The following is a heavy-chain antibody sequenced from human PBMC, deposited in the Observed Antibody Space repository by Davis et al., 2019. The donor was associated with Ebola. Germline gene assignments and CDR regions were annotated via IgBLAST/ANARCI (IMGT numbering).Heavy chain of an antibody. Sequence: MPSDLLSSTFAVHGASFSAYYWRWIRQPPGKRLEWIGEINHSGSTNYNPSLKSRVTISVDTSKNQFSLKLSSVTAADTAVYYCARGRLAAAGRADNWFDPWGQGTLVTVSS. V-gene: IGHV4-34*01. D-gene: IGHD6-13*01. CDR1: GASFSAYY. CDR3: ARGRLAAAGRADNWFDP. CDR2: INHSGST. J-gene: IGHJ5*02.